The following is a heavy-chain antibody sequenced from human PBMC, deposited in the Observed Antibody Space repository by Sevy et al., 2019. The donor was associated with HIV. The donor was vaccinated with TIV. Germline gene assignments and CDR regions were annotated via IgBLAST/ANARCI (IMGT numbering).Heavy chain of an antibody. V-gene: IGHV3-53*01. J-gene: IGHJ6*02. CDR1: GFTLTNEL. CDR2: VYSGGAT. CDR3: ARAGYCRGGTCFSGFYYAIDV. Sequence: GGSLRLSCAVSGFTLTNELFSWVRQAPGKGLEWVAVVYSGGATYYADSVKGRFTISRDKSKSTLYLQMKSLRAEDTAVYYCARAGYCRGGTCFSGFYYAIDVRGQGTTVTVSS. D-gene: IGHD2-15*01.